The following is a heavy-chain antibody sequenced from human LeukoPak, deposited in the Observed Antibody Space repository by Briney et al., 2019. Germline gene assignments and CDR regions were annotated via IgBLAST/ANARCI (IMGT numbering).Heavy chain of an antibody. V-gene: IGHV3-48*01. CDR3: ARLTGYYDSSGYLDY. Sequence: GGSLRLSCAASGFTFSSYSMTWVRQAPGEGLEWVSYISSSSSTIYYADSVKGRFTISRDNAKNSLYLQMNSLRAEDTAVYYCARLTGYYDSSGYLDYWGQGTLVTVSS. D-gene: IGHD3-22*01. CDR1: GFTFSSYS. J-gene: IGHJ4*02. CDR2: ISSSSSTI.